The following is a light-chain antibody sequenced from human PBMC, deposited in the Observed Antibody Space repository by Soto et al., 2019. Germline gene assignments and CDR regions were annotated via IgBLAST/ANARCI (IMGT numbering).Light chain of an antibody. CDR3: QQYGISPRT. V-gene: IGKV3-20*01. Sequence: EIVLTQSPGTLSLSPGERATLSCRASQSVSSSYLAWYQHKPGQPPRLLIYGASNRATGIPDRFSGSGSGTDFPLTISRVEPEDFAVYYCQQYGISPRTFGQGTKVEIK. CDR1: QSVSSSY. J-gene: IGKJ1*01. CDR2: GAS.